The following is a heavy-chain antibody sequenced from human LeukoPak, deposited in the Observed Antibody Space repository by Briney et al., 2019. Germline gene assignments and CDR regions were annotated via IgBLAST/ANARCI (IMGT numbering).Heavy chain of an antibody. Sequence: SETLSLTCAVYGGSFSGYYWSWIRQPPGKGLEWIGEINHSGSTNYNPSLKSRVTISVDTSKNQFSLKLSSVTAADTAVYYCARVVLLHYYGMDVWGQGTTVIVSS. CDR1: GGSFSGYY. D-gene: IGHD2/OR15-2a*01. V-gene: IGHV4-34*01. J-gene: IGHJ6*02. CDR2: INHSGST. CDR3: ARVVLLHYYGMDV.